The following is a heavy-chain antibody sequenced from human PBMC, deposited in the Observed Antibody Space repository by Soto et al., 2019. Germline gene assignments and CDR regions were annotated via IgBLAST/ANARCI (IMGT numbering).Heavy chain of an antibody. CDR1: GGSISSRGYY. V-gene: IGHV4-39*01. Sequence: QLQLQESGPGLVKPSETLSLTCTVSGGSISSRGYYWGWMRQPPGKGLEWIGTIYYSGSTYYNPSLKSRVTIFVDTSKNQFSLKLSSVTAADTAVYYCATSNWFDPWGQGTLVTVSS. CDR2: IYYSGST. J-gene: IGHJ5*02. CDR3: ATSNWFDP.